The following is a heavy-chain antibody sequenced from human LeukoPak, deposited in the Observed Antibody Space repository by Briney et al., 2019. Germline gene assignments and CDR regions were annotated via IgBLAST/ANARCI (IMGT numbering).Heavy chain of an antibody. V-gene: IGHV4-39*01. J-gene: IGHJ4*02. CDR1: GGSISSSSYY. Sequence: SETLSLTCTASGGSISSSSYYWGWIRQPPGKGLEWIGSIYYSGSTYYNPSLKSRVTISVDTSKNQFSLKLSSVTAADTAVYYCARLHGAVIYFDYWGQGTLVTVSS. CDR2: IYYSGST. D-gene: IGHD3-3*01. CDR3: ARLHGAVIYFDY.